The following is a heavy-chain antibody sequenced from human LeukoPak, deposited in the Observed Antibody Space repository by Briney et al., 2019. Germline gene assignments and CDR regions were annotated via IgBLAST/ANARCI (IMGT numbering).Heavy chain of an antibody. CDR2: IYSGGST. D-gene: IGHD3-10*01. J-gene: IGHJ4*02. CDR3: ARGSPYGYFDY. V-gene: IGHV3-53*01. CDR1: GFTVSSNY. Sequence: PGGSLRLSCVASGFTVSSNYMSWVRQAPGKGLEWVSVIYSGGSTYYTDSVKGRFTISRDNSKNTLYLQMNSLRAEDTAVYYCARGSPYGYFDYWGQGTLVTVSS.